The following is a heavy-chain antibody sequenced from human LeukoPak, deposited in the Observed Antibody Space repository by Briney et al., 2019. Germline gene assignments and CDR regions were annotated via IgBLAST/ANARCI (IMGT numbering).Heavy chain of an antibody. Sequence: LETLSLTCSVSGYSISSGDYWAWIRQPPGMGLQWIGIIYHTGITYYTPSLKSRVTISVDTSKNQFSLKLSSVTAADTAVYYCAKTAKTGDGSDWGQGTLVTVSS. D-gene: IGHD7-27*01. J-gene: IGHJ4*02. V-gene: IGHV4-38-2*02. CDR1: GYSISSGDY. CDR2: IYHTGIT. CDR3: AKTAKTGDGSD.